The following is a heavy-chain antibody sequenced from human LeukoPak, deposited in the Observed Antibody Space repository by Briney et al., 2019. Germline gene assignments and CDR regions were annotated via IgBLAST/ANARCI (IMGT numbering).Heavy chain of an antibody. D-gene: IGHD7-27*01. J-gene: IGHJ2*01. CDR2: IYSGGST. Sequence: GGSLSLSCAASGFTVSSKYMSWVRQAPGKGLEWVSVIYSGGSTYYADSVKGRFTISRDNSKNTLYLQMNSLRAEDTAVYYCAREAPGSWYFDLWGRGTLVTVSS. CDR3: AREAPGSWYFDL. V-gene: IGHV3-53*01. CDR1: GFTVSSKY.